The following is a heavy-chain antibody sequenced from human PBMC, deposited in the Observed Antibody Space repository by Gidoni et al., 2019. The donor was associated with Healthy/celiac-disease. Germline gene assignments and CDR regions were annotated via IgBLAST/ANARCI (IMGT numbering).Heavy chain of an antibody. D-gene: IGHD1-26*01. CDR2: ISSSSSYI. Sequence: EVQLVESGGGLVKPGGSLRLSCAASGFTFSSYSMNWVRQAPGKGLEWGSSISSSSSYIYYADSVKGRFTISRDNAKNSLYLQMNSLRAEDTAVYYCARTRSIVGATEDAFDIWGQGTMVTVSS. J-gene: IGHJ3*02. CDR1: GFTFSSYS. V-gene: IGHV3-21*01. CDR3: ARTRSIVGATEDAFDI.